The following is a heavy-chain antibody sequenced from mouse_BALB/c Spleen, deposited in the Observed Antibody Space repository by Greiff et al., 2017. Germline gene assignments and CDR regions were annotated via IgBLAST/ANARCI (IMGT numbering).Heavy chain of an antibody. J-gene: IGHJ2*01. V-gene: IGHV1-4*01. CDR2: INPSSGYT. CDR1: GYTFTSYT. CDR3: ARWNGNSDYFDY. D-gene: IGHD2-1*01. Sequence: QVQLKESGAELARPGASVKMSCKASGYTFTSYTMHWVKQRPGQGLEWIGYINPSSGYTNYNQKFKDKATLTADKSSITAYMQLSSLTSEDSAVYYCARWNGNSDYFDYWGQGTTLTVSS.